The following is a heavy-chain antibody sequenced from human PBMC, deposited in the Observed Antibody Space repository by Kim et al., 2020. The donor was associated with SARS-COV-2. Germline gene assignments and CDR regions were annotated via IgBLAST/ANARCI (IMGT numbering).Heavy chain of an antibody. V-gene: IGHV1-46*01. J-gene: IGHJ6*03. CDR2: ISPSGEST. Sequence: ASVKVSCKASGNTFSKYYIHWVRQAPGQGLEWMGIISPSGESTSYAQRFQGRVNVTRDTSTSTVFMGLSSLRSEDTAVYYFASSAPATMYYMDVWGRGTTVIVSS. CDR1: GNTFSKYY. CDR3: ASSAPATMYYMDV. D-gene: IGHD2-15*01.